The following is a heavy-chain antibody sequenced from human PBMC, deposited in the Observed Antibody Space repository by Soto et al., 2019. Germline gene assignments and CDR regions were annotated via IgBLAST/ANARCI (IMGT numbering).Heavy chain of an antibody. CDR3: ARDGEGSGGRGVKRDEYYFDY. Sequence: QLQLQESGPGLVKPSETLSLTCTVSGGSISSSSYYWGWIRQPPGKGLEWIGSIYYSGSTYYNPSLKSRVTISVDTSKNQFSLKLSSVTAADTAVYYCARDGEGSGGRGVKRDEYYFDYWGQGTLVTVSS. V-gene: IGHV4-39*02. J-gene: IGHJ4*02. CDR1: GGSISSSSYY. CDR2: IYYSGST. D-gene: IGHD3-10*01.